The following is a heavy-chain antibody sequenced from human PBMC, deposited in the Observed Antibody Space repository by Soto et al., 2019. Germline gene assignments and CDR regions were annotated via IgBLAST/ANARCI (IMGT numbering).Heavy chain of an antibody. J-gene: IGHJ6*02. D-gene: IGHD3-10*01. CDR2: INAGNGNT. CDR3: ARGPLLWGDV. V-gene: IGHV1-3*01. CDR1: GYTFTSYA. Sequence: QVQLVQSGAEVKKPGASVKVSCKASGYTFTSYAMHWVRQAPGQRLEWMGWINAGNGNTKYSQKFQGRVTITRDTSASTVYMGLSSLRSEDTAVYYCARGPLLWGDVWGQGTTVTVSS.